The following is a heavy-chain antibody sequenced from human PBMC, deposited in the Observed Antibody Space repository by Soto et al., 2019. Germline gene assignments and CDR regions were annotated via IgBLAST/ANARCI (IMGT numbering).Heavy chain of an antibody. V-gene: IGHV1-69*13. CDR2: IIPIFGTA. Sequence: GASVKVSCKASGGTFSSYAISWVRQAPGQGLEWMGGIIPIFGTANYAQKFQGRVTITADESTSTAYMELSSLRSEDTAVYYCASAYYYDSSGSPHDFDYWGQGTLVTVSS. D-gene: IGHD3-22*01. CDR3: ASAYYYDSSGSPHDFDY. CDR1: GGTFSSYA. J-gene: IGHJ4*02.